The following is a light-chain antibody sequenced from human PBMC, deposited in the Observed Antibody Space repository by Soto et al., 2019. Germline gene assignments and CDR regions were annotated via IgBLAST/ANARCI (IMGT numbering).Light chain of an antibody. V-gene: IGLV1-40*01. J-gene: IGLJ3*02. CDR3: QSYDSSLSVSV. CDR2: DNN. Sequence: QSVLTQPPSVSGAPGQRVTISCTVASSNIGAGYDVHWYQQLPGTAPKLLISDNNNRPSGVPDRFAGSKSGISASLAITGLQAEDEADYYCQSYDSSLSVSVFGGGTKLTVL. CDR1: SSNIGAGYD.